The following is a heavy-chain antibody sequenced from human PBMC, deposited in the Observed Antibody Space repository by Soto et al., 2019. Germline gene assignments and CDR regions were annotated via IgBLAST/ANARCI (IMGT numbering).Heavy chain of an antibody. D-gene: IGHD6-13*01. CDR2: IGTAGDT. CDR1: GFTFSSYD. V-gene: IGHV3-13*01. Sequence: EVQLVESGGGLVQPGGSLRLSCAASGFTFSSYDMHWVRQATGKGLEWVSAIGTAGDTYYPGSVKGRFTISRENAKNSLYLQMNSLRAGDTAVYYCARGGSSSWYWGYYYGMGVWGQGTTVTVSS. CDR3: ARGGSSSWYWGYYYGMGV. J-gene: IGHJ6*02.